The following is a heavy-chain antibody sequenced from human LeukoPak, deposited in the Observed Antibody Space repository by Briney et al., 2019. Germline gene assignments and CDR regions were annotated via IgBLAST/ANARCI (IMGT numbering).Heavy chain of an antibody. J-gene: IGHJ4*02. CDR2: ISSSSSYI. Sequence: GGSLRLSCAASGFTSSSYSMNWVRQAPGKGLEWVSSISSSSSYIYYADSVKGRFTISRDNAKNSLYLQMNSLRAEDTAVYYCARVLRFLDYFDYWGQGTLVTVSS. CDR1: GFTSSSYS. V-gene: IGHV3-21*01. CDR3: ARVLRFLDYFDY. D-gene: IGHD3-3*01.